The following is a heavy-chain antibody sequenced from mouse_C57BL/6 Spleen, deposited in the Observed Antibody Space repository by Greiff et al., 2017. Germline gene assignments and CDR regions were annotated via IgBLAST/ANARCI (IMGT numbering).Heavy chain of an antibody. J-gene: IGHJ3*01. D-gene: IGHD2-2*01. V-gene: IGHV1-26*01. CDR1: GCTFTDYY. CDR3: AMVTTWFAY. Sequence: EVQLQQSGPELVKPGASVKISCKASGCTFTDYYMNWVKQSPGQSLEWIGDINPNNGGTSYNQKFKGKATLTLDKSSSTAYMELRSLTSEDSAVYYCAMVTTWFAYWGQGTLVTVSA. CDR2: INPNNGGT.